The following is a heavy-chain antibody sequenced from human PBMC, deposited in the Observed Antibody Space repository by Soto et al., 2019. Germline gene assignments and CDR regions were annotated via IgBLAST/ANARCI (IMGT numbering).Heavy chain of an antibody. Sequence: QVQLVESGGGVVQPGRSLRLSCAASGFSFNKYGMHWVRQPPGKGLEWVALIWYDGSKKYYADSVKGRFTISRDNSKNTLYLRMNSLSDEDTAVYYCARWGARSGWYEQVVDYWGQGTLVSVSS. J-gene: IGHJ4*02. CDR1: GFSFNKYG. V-gene: IGHV3-33*01. CDR2: IWYDGSKK. CDR3: ARWGARSGWYEQVVDY. D-gene: IGHD6-13*01.